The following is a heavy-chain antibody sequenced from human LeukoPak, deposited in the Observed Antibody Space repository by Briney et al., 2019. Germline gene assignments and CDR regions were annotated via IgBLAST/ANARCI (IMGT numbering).Heavy chain of an antibody. CDR3: ARGHSGYDY. V-gene: IGHV4-34*01. Sequence: SETLSLTCAVYGGSFSGYYWSWIRQPPWKGLEWIGEINHSGSTNYNPSLKSRVTISVDTSKNQFSLKLSSVTAADTAVYYCARGHSGYDYWGQGTLVTVSS. J-gene: IGHJ4*02. CDR1: GGSFSGYY. D-gene: IGHD5-12*01. CDR2: INHSGST.